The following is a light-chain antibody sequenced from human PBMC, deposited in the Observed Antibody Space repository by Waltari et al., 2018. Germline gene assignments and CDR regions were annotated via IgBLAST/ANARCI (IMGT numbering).Light chain of an antibody. CDR2: DAS. J-gene: IGKJ1*01. CDR1: QSVSRT. Sequence: EIVLTQSPGTLSLSPGERATLSCRASQSVSRTLAWYQQKPGQAPRLLIYDASTRATGIADRFSDSGSGTDFSLTISRLEPEDFAVYYCQKYGRLPATFGQGTKVEIK. CDR3: QKYGRLPAT. V-gene: IGKV3-20*01.